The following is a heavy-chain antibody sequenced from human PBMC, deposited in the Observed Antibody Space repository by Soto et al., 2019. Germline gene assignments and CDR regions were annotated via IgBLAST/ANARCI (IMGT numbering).Heavy chain of an antibody. V-gene: IGHV3-30-3*01. J-gene: IGHJ2*01. CDR2: ISYDGSNK. CDR1: GFTFSSYA. D-gene: IGHD2-15*01. CDR3: ARGQYCSGGSCYSLGYFDL. Sequence: QVQLVESGGGVVQPGRSLRLSCAASGFTFSSYAMHWVRQAPGKGLEWVAVISYDGSNKYYADSVKGRFTISRDNSKNTLDLQMNSLRAEDTAVYYCARGQYCSGGSCYSLGYFDLWGRGTLVTVSS.